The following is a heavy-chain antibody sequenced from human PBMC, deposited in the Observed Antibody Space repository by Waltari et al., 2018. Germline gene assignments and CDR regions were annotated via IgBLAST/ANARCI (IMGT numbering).Heavy chain of an antibody. Sequence: QVQLQESGPGLVKPSETLSLTCAVSGYSISSGYYWGWIRQPPGKGLEWIGSIYHSGSTYYNPSLKSRVTISVDTSKNQFSLKLSSVTAADTAVYYCASRYYYGSGSYRHRYFDLWGRGTLVTVSS. D-gene: IGHD3-10*01. CDR1: GYSISSGYY. J-gene: IGHJ2*01. CDR3: ASRYYYGSGSYRHRYFDL. V-gene: IGHV4-38-2*01. CDR2: IYHSGST.